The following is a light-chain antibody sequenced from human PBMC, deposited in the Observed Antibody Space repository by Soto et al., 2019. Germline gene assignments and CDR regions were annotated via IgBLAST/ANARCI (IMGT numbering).Light chain of an antibody. CDR3: ISYTTSGTYV. Sequence: QSALTQPASVSGSPGQSITISCTGTSSDVGGYNYVSWYQQHPGKAPKLMISGVSNRPSGVSNRFSGSRSGNTASLTISGLQTEDEADYYCISYTTSGTYVFGTGTKVTVL. J-gene: IGLJ1*01. CDR2: GVS. V-gene: IGLV2-14*01. CDR1: SSDVGGYNY.